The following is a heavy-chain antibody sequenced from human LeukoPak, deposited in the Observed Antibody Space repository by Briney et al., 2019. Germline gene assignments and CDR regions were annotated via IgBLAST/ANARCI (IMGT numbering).Heavy chain of an antibody. D-gene: IGHD3-9*01. V-gene: IGHV3-23*01. J-gene: IGHJ5*02. CDR2: ISGSGGST. CDR3: AKEALITADDTLTGYRIGWFDP. Sequence: GGSLRLSCTASGFTFSNYAMSWVRQAPGKGLEWVSAISGSGGSTYYADSVKGRFTISRDNSKNTLYLQMNSLRAEDTAVYYCAKEALITADDTLTGYRIGWFDPWGQGTLVTVSS. CDR1: GFTFSNYA.